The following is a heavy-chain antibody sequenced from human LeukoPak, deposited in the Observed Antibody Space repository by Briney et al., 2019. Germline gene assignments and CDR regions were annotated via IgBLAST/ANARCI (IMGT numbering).Heavy chain of an antibody. J-gene: IGHJ5*02. D-gene: IGHD3-16*01. CDR1: GFTFSSYW. Sequence: GGPLRLSCAASGFTFSSYWMSWVRQPPGKGLEWVANIKQDGSEKYYVDSVKGRFTISRDNAKNSLYLQMNSLRAEDTAVYYCARDARGGYDYVWGSVNWFDPWGQGTLVTVSS. CDR2: IKQDGSEK. CDR3: ARDARGGYDYVWGSVNWFDP. V-gene: IGHV3-7*01.